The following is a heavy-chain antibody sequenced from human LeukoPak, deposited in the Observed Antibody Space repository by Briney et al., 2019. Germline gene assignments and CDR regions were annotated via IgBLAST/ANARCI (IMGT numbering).Heavy chain of an antibody. CDR3: ARGDFQITRAFDY. Sequence: ASVKVSCKASGYTFTGYYMHWVRQAPGQGLEWMRWINPNSGDTNYAQKFQGRVTMTSDTSINTASMEMSRLRSDDTAVYYCARGDFQITRAFDYWAREPWSPSLQ. V-gene: IGHV1-2*02. CDR2: INPNSGDT. CDR1: GYTFTGYY. D-gene: IGHD3-16*01. J-gene: IGHJ4*02.